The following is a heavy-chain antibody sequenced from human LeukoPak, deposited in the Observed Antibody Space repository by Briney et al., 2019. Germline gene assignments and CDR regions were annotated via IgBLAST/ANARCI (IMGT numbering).Heavy chain of an antibody. CDR1: GFTFISYS. CDR3: ARSQGYCSSTSCYNNWFDP. D-gene: IGHD2-2*02. CDR2: ISSSSSYI. Sequence: GGSLRLSCAASGFTFISYSMNWVRQAPGKGLEWVSSISSSSSYIYYADSVKGRFTISRDNAKNSLYLQMNSLRAEDTAVYYCARSQGYCSSTSCYNNWFDPWGQGTLVTVSS. V-gene: IGHV3-21*01. J-gene: IGHJ5*02.